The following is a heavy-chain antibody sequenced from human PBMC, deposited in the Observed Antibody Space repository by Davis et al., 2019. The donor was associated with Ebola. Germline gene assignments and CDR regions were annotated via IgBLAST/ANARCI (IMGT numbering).Heavy chain of an antibody. CDR2: INPSGGST. CDR1: GYTFTSYY. D-gene: IGHD5-12*01. J-gene: IGHJ4*02. V-gene: IGHV1-46*01. CDR3: ARKYSAYDWGYHFDY. Sequence: ASVKVSCKASGYTFTSYYMHWVRQAPGQGLEWMGIINPSGGSTSYAQKFQGRVTITADESTSTVYMELGSLRSEDTAVYYCARKYSAYDWGYHFDYWGQGTLVTVSS.